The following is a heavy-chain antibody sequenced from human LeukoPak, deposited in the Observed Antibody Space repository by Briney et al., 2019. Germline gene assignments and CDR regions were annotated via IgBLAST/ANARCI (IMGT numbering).Heavy chain of an antibody. Sequence: SETLSPTCTVSGGSITSSSYYWGWIRQPPRKGLEWLGSNYYSGSTYYNPSLKSRVTTSVATSKNQFFLKVSSVAASDTAVYYSARTTDYHGRNSEHEVDYWGQGTLVTVSS. CDR1: GGSITSSSYY. J-gene: IGHJ4*02. V-gene: IGHV4-39*01. CDR3: ARTTDYHGRNSEHEVDY. CDR2: NYYSGST. D-gene: IGHD4-23*01.